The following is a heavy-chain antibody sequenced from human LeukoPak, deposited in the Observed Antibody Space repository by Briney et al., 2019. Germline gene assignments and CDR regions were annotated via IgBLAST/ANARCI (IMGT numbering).Heavy chain of an antibody. D-gene: IGHD2-21*02. CDR2: INPNSGGT. Sequence: ASVKVSCKASGYIFTNHYMHWVRQTPGQGLEWMGWINPNSGGTNYAQKFQGRVTMTRDTSISTAYMELSRLRSDDTAVYYCASDYCGGDCYSWFYWGQGTLVTDSS. CDR1: GYIFTNHY. J-gene: IGHJ4*02. CDR3: ASDYCGGDCYSWFY. V-gene: IGHV1-2*02.